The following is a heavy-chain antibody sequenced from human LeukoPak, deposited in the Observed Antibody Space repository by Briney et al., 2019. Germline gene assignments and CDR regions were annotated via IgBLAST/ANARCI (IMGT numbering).Heavy chain of an antibody. Sequence: SETLSLTCAVYGGSFSGYYWSWIRQPPGKGLEWIGEINHSGSTNYNPSLKSRVTISVDTSKNQFSLKLSSVTAADTAVYYCASEVCQQPPGGYYFDYWGQGTLVTVSS. J-gene: IGHJ4*02. CDR2: INHSGST. V-gene: IGHV4-34*01. CDR1: GGSFSGYY. CDR3: ASEVCQQPPGGYYFDY. D-gene: IGHD3-10*01.